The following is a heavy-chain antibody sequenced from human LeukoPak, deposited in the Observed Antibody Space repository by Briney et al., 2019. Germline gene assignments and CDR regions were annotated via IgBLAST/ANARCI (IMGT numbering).Heavy chain of an antibody. J-gene: IGHJ5*02. V-gene: IGHV1-8*01. CDR1: GYTFTSYD. D-gene: IGHD2-15*01. Sequence: ASVKVSCKASGYTFTSYDFNWVRQATGQRPEWMGWMSPNSGDTGYAQKFQDRVTMTRNTSISTAYMELNSLRAEDTAVYYCARGVGLVVVAATRWFDPWGQGTLVTVSS. CDR3: ARGVGLVVVAATRWFDP. CDR2: MSPNSGDT.